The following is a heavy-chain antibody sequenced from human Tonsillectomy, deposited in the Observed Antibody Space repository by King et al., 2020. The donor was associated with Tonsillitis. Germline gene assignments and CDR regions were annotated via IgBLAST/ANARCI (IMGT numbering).Heavy chain of an antibody. V-gene: IGHV4-34*01. CDR1: GGSFSGYY. CDR2: INHSGST. J-gene: IGHJ4*02. Sequence: VQLQQWGAGLLKPSETLSLTCAVYGGSFSGYYWSWIRQPPGKGLEWIGEINHSGSTNYNPSLKSRVTISVDTSKNQFSLKLNSVTAADSAVYYCARGTAWDVTSGYHFDYWGQGTLVTVSS. CDR3: ARGTAWDVTSGYHFDY. D-gene: IGHD3-22*01.